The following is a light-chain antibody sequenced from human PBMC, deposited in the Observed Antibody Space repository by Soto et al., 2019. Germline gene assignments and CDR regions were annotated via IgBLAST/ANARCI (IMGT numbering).Light chain of an antibody. V-gene: IGKV3-15*01. J-gene: IGKJ4*01. CDR2: GAS. CDR3: QQYNNWPLT. CDR1: QSVSSN. Sequence: EIVMTQSPATLSVSPGERATLSCRASQSVSSNLAWYQQKPGQAPRLLIYGASTRATGIPARFSGSGSGTEFTLTISSLQSEYFAVYSCQQYNNWPLTFGGGTMV.